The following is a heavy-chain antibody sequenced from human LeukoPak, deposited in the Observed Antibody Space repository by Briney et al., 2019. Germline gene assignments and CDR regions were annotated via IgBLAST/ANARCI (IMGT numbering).Heavy chain of an antibody. Sequence: PGGSLRLSCVASGLTVRNNFMSWVRQAPGKGLEWVGRIKSKTDGGTTDYAAPVKGRFTISRDDSKNTLYLQMNSLKTEDTAVYYCTTVGEHSPSGAFDIWGQGTMVTVSS. V-gene: IGHV3-15*01. D-gene: IGHD2-15*01. CDR3: TTVGEHSPSGAFDI. CDR2: IKSKTDGGTT. J-gene: IGHJ3*02. CDR1: GLTVRNNF.